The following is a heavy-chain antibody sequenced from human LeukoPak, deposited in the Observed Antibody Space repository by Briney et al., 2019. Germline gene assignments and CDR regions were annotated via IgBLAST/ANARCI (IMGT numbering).Heavy chain of an antibody. Sequence: SETLSLTCIVSGGSISSISSNNYHWGWIRQPPGKGLEWIGSIYYSGSTYYNPSLKSRVTISVDTSKNQFSLKLSSVTTADTALYYCAREMGVVTAHGIDVWGQGTTVTVSS. CDR3: AREMGVVTAHGIDV. D-gene: IGHD4-23*01. CDR1: GGSISSISSNNYH. J-gene: IGHJ6*02. CDR2: IYYSGST. V-gene: IGHV4-39*02.